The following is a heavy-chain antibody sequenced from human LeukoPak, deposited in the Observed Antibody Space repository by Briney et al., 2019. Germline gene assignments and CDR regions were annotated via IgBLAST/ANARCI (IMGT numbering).Heavy chain of an antibody. CDR2: IRNKDYGETT. CDR3: SRAVRVSGDAFDF. CDR1: GFTFGDYP. Sequence: PGGSLRLSCSTSGFTFGDYPMSWVSQAPGKGLEWVGYIRNKDYGETTEYAASVKGRSTISRDDSESIAYLQIHSLKTEDTGVYYCSRAVRVSGDAFDFWGQGTMVTVSS. V-gene: IGHV3-49*04. J-gene: IGHJ3*01.